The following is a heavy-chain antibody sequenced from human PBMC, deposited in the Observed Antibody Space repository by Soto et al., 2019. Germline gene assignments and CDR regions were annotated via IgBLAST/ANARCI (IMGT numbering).Heavy chain of an antibody. CDR1: GYTFTSYG. D-gene: IGHD3-10*01. Sequence: QLQLVQSGAEVKKPGASVKVSCKASGYTFTSYGISWVRQAPGQGLEWMGWISAYNGNTNYAQKREGRVTMTTDTSTSTAYMELRSLRSDDTAVYYCARRTMVRGVPRGMDVWGQGTTVTVSS. CDR3: ARRTMVRGVPRGMDV. J-gene: IGHJ6*02. CDR2: ISAYNGNT. V-gene: IGHV1-18*01.